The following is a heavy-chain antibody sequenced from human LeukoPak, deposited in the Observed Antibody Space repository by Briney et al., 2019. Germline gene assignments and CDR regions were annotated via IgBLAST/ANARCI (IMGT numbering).Heavy chain of an antibody. D-gene: IGHD3-10*01. CDR3: ARRAGSGSYYSPHFDY. CDR1: GFTFSSYC. V-gene: IGHV3-21*01. J-gene: IGHJ4*02. CDR2: ISSSSSYI. Sequence: SGGSLTLSCAASGFTFSSYCMNWVRQAPGKGLEWVSSISSSSSYIYYADSVKGRFTISRDNAKNSLYLQRNSLRAEDTAVYYCARRAGSGSYYSPHFDYGGQGTLVTVSS.